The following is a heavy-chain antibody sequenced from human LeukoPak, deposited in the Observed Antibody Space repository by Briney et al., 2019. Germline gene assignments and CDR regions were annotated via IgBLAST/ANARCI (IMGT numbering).Heavy chain of an antibody. V-gene: IGHV3-9*01. Sequence: PGGSLRLSCAASGFTFDDYAMHWVRQAPGKGLEWVSGISRNSGSIGYADSVKGRFTISRDNAKNSLYLQMNSLRAEDTALYYCAKGYRWLPRDYFDYWGQGTLVTVSS. CDR3: AKGYRWLPRDYFDY. CDR2: ISRNSGSI. J-gene: IGHJ4*02. CDR1: GFTFDDYA. D-gene: IGHD6-19*01.